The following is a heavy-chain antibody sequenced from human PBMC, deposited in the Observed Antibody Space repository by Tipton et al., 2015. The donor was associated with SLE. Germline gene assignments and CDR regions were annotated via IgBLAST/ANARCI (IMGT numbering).Heavy chain of an antibody. CDR2: ISAYNGNT. CDR1: GYTFISYG. J-gene: IGHJ4*02. V-gene: IGHV1-18*01. D-gene: IGHD2-15*01. Sequence: QSGPEVKKPGASVKVSCKASGYTFISYGISWVRQAPGQGLEWMGWISAYNGNTNYAQNFQGRITITTDESTSTVYMEMSSLRSDDTAVYYCAGRYCSDTTCSLDYWGQGTLVTVSS. CDR3: AGRYCSDTTCSLDY.